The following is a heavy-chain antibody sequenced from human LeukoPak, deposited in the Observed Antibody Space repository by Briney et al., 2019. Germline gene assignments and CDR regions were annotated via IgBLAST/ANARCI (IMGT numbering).Heavy chain of an antibody. J-gene: IGHJ4*02. D-gene: IGHD5-24*01. CDR2: IGGSGGTT. Sequence: SGGSLRLSCAASGFTLINHAVSWVRQAPGQGLEWVSSIGGSGGTTYYADSVKGRFTISRDTSTNTLYLQMNSLRAEDTAVYYCARGDGYNSRQFDYWGQGTLVTVSS. CDR3: ARGDGYNSRQFDY. CDR1: GFTLINHA. V-gene: IGHV3-23*01.